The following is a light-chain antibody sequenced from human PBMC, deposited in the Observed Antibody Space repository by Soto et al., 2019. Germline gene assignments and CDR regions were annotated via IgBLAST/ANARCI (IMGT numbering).Light chain of an antibody. Sequence: DIQMTQSPYTLSASVGDRVTFTCRASQGISTWLAWYQQKPGTAPKLLIYDASSLESGVPSRFSGSGSGTEFTLTISSLQPDDYATYYCQQYSSYSRTFGQGTKVEIK. J-gene: IGKJ1*01. CDR2: DAS. CDR1: QGISTW. V-gene: IGKV1-5*01. CDR3: QQYSSYSRT.